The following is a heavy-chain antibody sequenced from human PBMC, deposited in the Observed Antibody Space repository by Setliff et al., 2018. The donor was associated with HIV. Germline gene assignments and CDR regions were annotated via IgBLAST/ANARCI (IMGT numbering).Heavy chain of an antibody. CDR3: APYNTRSGYYSMGWFDP. CDR2: IHYTGST. V-gene: IGHV4-31*03. D-gene: IGHD3-3*01. CDR1: GGSISSGGYY. Sequence: SETLSLTCTVSGGSISSGGYYWSWIRQHPGKGLEWIGYIHYTGSTYYNPSLKSRVTISVDTSKNQFSLKLSPVTAADTAVYYCAPYNTRSGYYSMGWFDPWGQGTLVTVSS. J-gene: IGHJ5*02.